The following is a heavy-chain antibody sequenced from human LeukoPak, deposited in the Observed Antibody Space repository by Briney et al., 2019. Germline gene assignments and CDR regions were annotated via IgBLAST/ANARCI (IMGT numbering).Heavy chain of an antibody. Sequence: GGSLRLSCAASGFTFSSYVMHSGRQAPGKGLEWVAVIWYDGSNKYYADSVKGRFTISRDNSKNTLYLQMNSLRAEDTAVYYCARGLSSSSTHYYYGMDVWGQGTTVTVSS. J-gene: IGHJ6*02. D-gene: IGHD6-6*01. V-gene: IGHV3-33*01. CDR1: GFTFSSYV. CDR3: ARGLSSSSTHYYYGMDV. CDR2: IWYDGSNK.